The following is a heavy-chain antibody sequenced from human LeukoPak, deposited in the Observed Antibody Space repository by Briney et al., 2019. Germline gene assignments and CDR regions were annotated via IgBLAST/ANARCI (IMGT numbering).Heavy chain of an antibody. D-gene: IGHD3-16*01. CDR3: ATYTHWVAGDV. J-gene: IGHJ6*02. Sequence: GGALLLSCAASGFPFSESWMSWGRQAPGKGLEWVANMNQDGSEKDDVDSVKGRFTISRDNARESLYLQMSSLRAEDTAVYYCATYTHWVAGDVWGHGTTVTVSS. V-gene: IGHV3-7*01. CDR1: GFPFSESW. CDR2: MNQDGSEK.